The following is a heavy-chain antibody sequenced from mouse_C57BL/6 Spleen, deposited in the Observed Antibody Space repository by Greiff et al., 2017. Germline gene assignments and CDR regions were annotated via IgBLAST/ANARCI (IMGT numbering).Heavy chain of an antibody. CDR2: IHPSDSDT. J-gene: IGHJ1*03. CDR3: AIGDGYFDV. V-gene: IGHV1-74*01. CDR1: GYTFTSYW. Sequence: QVQLKQPGAELVKPGASVKVSCKASGYTFTSYWMHWVKQRPGQGLEWIGRIHPSDSDTNFNQQFKGKATLTVDKSSSTAYMQLSSLTSEDSAVYYCAIGDGYFDVWGTGTTVTVSS. D-gene: IGHD3-3*01.